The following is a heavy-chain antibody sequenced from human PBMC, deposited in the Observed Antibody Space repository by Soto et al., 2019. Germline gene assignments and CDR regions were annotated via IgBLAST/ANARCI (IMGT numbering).Heavy chain of an antibody. J-gene: IGHJ6*02. Sequence: SAPLSRTCSFSGVSVSNKTYYWSWILQPPGKGLEWIGYIYYSGSTYYNPSLKSRVTISVDTSKNQFSLKLSSVTAADTAVYYCARDGVTIFPFYGMDVWGQGTTVTVSS. CDR1: GVSVSNKTYY. CDR2: IYYSGST. D-gene: IGHD3-3*01. V-gene: IGHV4-30-4*08. CDR3: ARDGVTIFPFYGMDV.